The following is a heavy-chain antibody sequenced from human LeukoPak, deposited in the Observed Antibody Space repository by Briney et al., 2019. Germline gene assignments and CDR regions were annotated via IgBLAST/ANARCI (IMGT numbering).Heavy chain of an antibody. Sequence: AASVKVSCKASGYTFTSYGISWVRQAPGQGLEWMGWISAYNGNTNYAQKLQGRVTMTTDTSTSTAYMELRSLRSDDTAVYYCARGLWFGEPRYYFDYWGQGTLVTVSS. J-gene: IGHJ4*02. CDR3: ARGLWFGEPRYYFDY. D-gene: IGHD3-10*01. CDR1: GYTFTSYG. V-gene: IGHV1-18*01. CDR2: ISAYNGNT.